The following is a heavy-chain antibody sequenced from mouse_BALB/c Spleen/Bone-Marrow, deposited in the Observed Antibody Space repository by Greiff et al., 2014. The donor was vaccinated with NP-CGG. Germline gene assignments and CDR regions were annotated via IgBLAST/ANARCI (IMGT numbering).Heavy chain of an antibody. J-gene: IGHJ1*01. CDR2: IWSGGST. CDR1: GFSLTTYG. CDR3: VRKGYTGYFDV. V-gene: IGHV2-2*01. Sequence: QVQLKQSGPGLVKPSQSLSITCTVSGFSLTTYGLHWIRQSPGKGLEWLGVIWSGGSTDYNAAFISILIITKSNSKNQVFFKMNSLQTDDTAIYYCVRKGYTGYFDVWGAGTTVTVSS. D-gene: IGHD2-2*01.